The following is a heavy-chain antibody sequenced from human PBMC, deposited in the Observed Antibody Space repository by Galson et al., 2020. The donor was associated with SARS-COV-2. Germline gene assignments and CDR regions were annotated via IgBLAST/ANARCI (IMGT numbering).Heavy chain of an antibody. CDR1: GYTFTSYG. V-gene: IGHV1-18*01. CDR2: ISAYNGDT. D-gene: IGHD1-26*01. J-gene: IGHJ4*02. Sequence: ASVKVSCKASGYTFTSYGYSWLRQAPGQGLEWMGWISAYNGDTNFAQRFQGRVTMTTDTSTNTASMELGSLTSDDTAVYYCANEPTILGIPGASQRFFDYWDQGILVTVSS. CDR3: ANEPTILGIPGASQRFFDY.